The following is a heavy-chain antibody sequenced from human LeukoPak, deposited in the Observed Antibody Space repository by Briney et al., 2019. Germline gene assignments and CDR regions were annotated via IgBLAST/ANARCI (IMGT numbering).Heavy chain of an antibody. V-gene: IGHV4-4*07. CDR3: ARDQALNWNYDVFDL. J-gene: IGHJ4*02. CDR2: IYNSGAT. Sequence: PSETLSLTCTVSGDSISSNYWSWIRQPAGKGLEWIERIYNSGATQYNPSLASRVTMSLDTSKNQFSLKLTSVTAADTALYYCARDQALNWNYDVFDLWGQGTLVTVPS. CDR1: GDSISSNY. D-gene: IGHD1-7*01.